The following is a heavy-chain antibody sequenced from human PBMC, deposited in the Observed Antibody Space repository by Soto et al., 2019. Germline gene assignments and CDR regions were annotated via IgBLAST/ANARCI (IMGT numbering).Heavy chain of an antibody. V-gene: IGHV5-10-1*01. CDR1: GYNFAGNW. Sequence: HGESLKISCKGSGYNFAGNWISWVRQMPGKGLEWMGRIDPSDSYSNYSPSFQGHVTISVDKSISTAYLQWSSLKASDTAIYYCARRDNAVVRYMGGAFDIWRQGTMVTVSS. CDR3: ARRDNAVVRYMGGAFDI. J-gene: IGHJ3*02. D-gene: IGHD3-10*01. CDR2: IDPSDSYS.